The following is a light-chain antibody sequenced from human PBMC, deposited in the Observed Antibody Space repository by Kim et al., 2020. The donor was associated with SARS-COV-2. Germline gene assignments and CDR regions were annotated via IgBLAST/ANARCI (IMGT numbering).Light chain of an antibody. CDR1: KLGDKY. Sequence: SYELTQPPSVSVSPGQTASITCSGDKLGDKYACWYQQKPGQSPVLIIYQDNKRPSGIPERFSGSNSGNTATLTISGTQAMDEADYYCQAWDSRSWVFGGGTQLTVL. J-gene: IGLJ3*02. V-gene: IGLV3-1*01. CDR2: QDN. CDR3: QAWDSRSWV.